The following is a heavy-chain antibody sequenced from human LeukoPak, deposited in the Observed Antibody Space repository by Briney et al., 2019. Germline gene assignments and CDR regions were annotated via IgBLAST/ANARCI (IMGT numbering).Heavy chain of an antibody. CDR3: ARRRRILRYFDWLSEFDY. Sequence: PSETLSLTCAVYGGSFSGYYWSWIRQPPGKGLEWIGEINHSGSTNYNPSLKSRVTISVDTSKNQFSLKLSSVTAADTAVYYCARRRRILRYFDWLSEFDYWGQGTLVTVSS. D-gene: IGHD3-9*01. CDR1: GGSFSGYY. CDR2: INHSGST. V-gene: IGHV4-34*01. J-gene: IGHJ4*02.